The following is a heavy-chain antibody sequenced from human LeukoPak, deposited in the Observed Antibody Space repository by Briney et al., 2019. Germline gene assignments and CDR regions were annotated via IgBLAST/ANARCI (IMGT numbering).Heavy chain of an antibody. CDR2: ISWNSGKI. V-gene: IGHV3-9*01. CDR1: GFTFDDYA. D-gene: IGHD3-9*01. Sequence: GRSLRLSCEVSGFTFDDYAMHWVRQAPGKGLEWVSGISWNSGKIGYADSVKGRFTISRDNAKNSLYLQMNSLRTEDTALYYCAKASSFDILIGYHFDYWGQGTLVTVSS. J-gene: IGHJ4*02. CDR3: AKASSFDILIGYHFDY.